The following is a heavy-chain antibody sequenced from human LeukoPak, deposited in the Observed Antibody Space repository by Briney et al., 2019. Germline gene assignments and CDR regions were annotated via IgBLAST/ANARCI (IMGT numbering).Heavy chain of an antibody. D-gene: IGHD2-2*01. CDR3: ARGGPEHCSSTSCYPKGWRNWFDP. V-gene: IGHV4-34*01. CDR1: GGSFSGYY. Sequence: SETLSLTCAVYGGSFSGYYWSWIRQPPGKGLEWIGEINHSGSTNYNPSLKSRVTISVDTPKNQFSLKLSSVTAADTAVYYCARGGPEHCSSTSCYPKGWRNWFDPWGQGTLVTVSS. CDR2: INHSGST. J-gene: IGHJ5*02.